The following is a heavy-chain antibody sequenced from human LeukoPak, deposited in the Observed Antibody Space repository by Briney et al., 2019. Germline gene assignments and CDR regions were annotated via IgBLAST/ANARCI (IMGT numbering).Heavy chain of an antibody. CDR2: INHSGST. CDR3: ARDNVGYYDILTGFGERYYFDY. J-gene: IGHJ4*02. CDR1: GGSFSGYY. V-gene: IGHV4-34*01. Sequence: SETLSLTCAVYGGSFSGYYWSWIRQPPGKGLEWIGEINHSGSTNYNPSPTSRTTISVDTSKNQFSLKLSSVTAADTAVYYCARDNVGYYDILTGFGERYYFDYRGQGGLVSVSS. D-gene: IGHD3-9*01.